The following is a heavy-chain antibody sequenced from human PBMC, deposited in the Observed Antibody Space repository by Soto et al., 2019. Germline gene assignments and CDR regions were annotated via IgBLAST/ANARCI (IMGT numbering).Heavy chain of an antibody. CDR3: AKWSYLDY. CDR1: GFSFASFA. V-gene: IGHV3-23*01. D-gene: IGHD3-3*01. CDR2: ISGSDGKT. J-gene: IGHJ4*02. Sequence: PGGSLRLSCTTSGFSFASFAMTWVRQAPGKGLEWVATISGSDGKTYYADSVKGRFSISRDTSRNTLYLQMNSLRADGTAIYYCAKWSYLDYWGQGTRVTVSS.